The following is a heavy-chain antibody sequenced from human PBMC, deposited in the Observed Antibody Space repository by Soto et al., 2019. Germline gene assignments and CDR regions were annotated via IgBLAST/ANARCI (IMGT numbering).Heavy chain of an antibody. CDR2: IYWDDDK. CDR1: GFSLSTSGVG. Sequence: QITLKESGPTLVKPTQTLTLTCTFSGFSLSTSGVGVGWIRQPPGKALEWLALIYWDDDKRYSPSLKSRLTIXXDXSXXQVVLTMTNMDPVDTATYYCAHTPPYCGGDCTLDYWGQGTLVTVSS. V-gene: IGHV2-5*02. D-gene: IGHD2-21*02. J-gene: IGHJ4*02. CDR3: AHTPPYCGGDCTLDY.